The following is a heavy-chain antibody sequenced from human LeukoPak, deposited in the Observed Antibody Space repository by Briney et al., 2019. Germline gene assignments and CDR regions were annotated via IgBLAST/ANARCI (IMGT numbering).Heavy chain of an antibody. V-gene: IGHV3-21*01. D-gene: IGHD4-17*01. Sequence: GGSLSLSCAASARAISTYMMKWVRQAPGKGLEWVSSISSSSSYIYYAEFVKGRFTISRANAKNSLYLLMNGLRADDTAVYYCASDCYGDYVAAFALWSQGTMATVSS. CDR2: ISSSSSYI. CDR1: ARAISTYM. J-gene: IGHJ3*01. CDR3: ASDCYGDYVAAFAL.